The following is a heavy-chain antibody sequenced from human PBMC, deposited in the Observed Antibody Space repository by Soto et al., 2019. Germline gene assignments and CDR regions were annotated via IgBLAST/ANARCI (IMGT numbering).Heavy chain of an antibody. Sequence: SETLSLTCTVSGGSVSSSSYYWGWIRQPPGKGLEWIGSIYYSGITYSNPSLKSRVTISVDTSKNQFSLRLNSVTAADTALYYCARHQGSYYKDHFDYWGQGALVTVSS. D-gene: IGHD3-10*01. CDR3: ARHQGSYYKDHFDY. CDR1: GGSVSSSSYY. V-gene: IGHV4-39*01. J-gene: IGHJ4*02. CDR2: IYYSGIT.